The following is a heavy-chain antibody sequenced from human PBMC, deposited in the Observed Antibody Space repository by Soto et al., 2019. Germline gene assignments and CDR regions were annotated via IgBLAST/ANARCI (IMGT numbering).Heavy chain of an antibody. V-gene: IGHV4-34*01. Sequence: PSETLSLTCAVYGGSFSGYYWSWIRQPPGKGLEWIGEINHSGSTNYNPSLKSRVTISVDTSKNQFSLKLSSVTAADTAVYYCARDTQYSSGCSADYWGQGTLVTVSS. CDR2: INHSGST. CDR3: ARDTQYSSGCSADY. J-gene: IGHJ4*02. D-gene: IGHD6-19*01. CDR1: GGSFSGYY.